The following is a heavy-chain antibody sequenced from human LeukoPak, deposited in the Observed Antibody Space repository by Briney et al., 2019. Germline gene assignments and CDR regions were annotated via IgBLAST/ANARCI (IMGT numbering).Heavy chain of an antibody. CDR3: TRAAPGIYYYDSSGYY. J-gene: IGHJ4*02. CDR2: IRSKAYGGTT. CDR1: GFTFGDYA. Sequence: GESLRLSCTASGFTFGDYAMSWVRQAPGKGLEWVGFIRSKAYGGTTEYAASVKGRFTISRDDSKSIAYLQMNSLKTEDTAVYYCTRAAPGIYYYDSSGYYWGQGTLVTVSS. D-gene: IGHD3-22*01. V-gene: IGHV3-49*04.